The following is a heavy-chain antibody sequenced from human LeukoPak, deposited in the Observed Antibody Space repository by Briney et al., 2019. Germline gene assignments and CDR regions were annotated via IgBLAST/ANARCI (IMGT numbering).Heavy chain of an antibody. D-gene: IGHD5-24*01. Sequence: ASVKVSCKASGYTFTGYYMHWVRQAPGQGLEWMGIINPSGGSTSYAQKFQGRVIMTRDMSTSTVYMELSSLRSEDTAVYYCARGGMATIDYWGQGTLVTVSS. CDR3: ARGGMATIDY. J-gene: IGHJ4*02. CDR2: INPSGGST. V-gene: IGHV1-46*01. CDR1: GYTFTGYY.